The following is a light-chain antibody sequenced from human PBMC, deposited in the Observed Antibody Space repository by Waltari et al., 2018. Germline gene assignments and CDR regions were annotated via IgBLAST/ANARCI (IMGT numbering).Light chain of an antibody. Sequence: QSALTQPASVSGSPGQSITISCSGIGSVVGASDYVSWYQHHPDKAPQVIIYDVTNRPSGVYDRFSASKSANTASLTISGLHPEDEADYYCSSQTLDGVLLVGGGTRLTVL. V-gene: IGLV2-14*03. CDR3: SSQTLDGVLL. CDR1: GSVVGASDY. J-gene: IGLJ2*01. CDR2: DVT.